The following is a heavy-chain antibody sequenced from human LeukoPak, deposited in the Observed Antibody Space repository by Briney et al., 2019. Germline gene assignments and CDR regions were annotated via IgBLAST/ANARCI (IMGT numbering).Heavy chain of an antibody. CDR1: GGSFSGYY. J-gene: IGHJ4*02. CDR2: INHSGST. Sequence: SETLSLTCAVYGGSFSGYYWSWIRQPPGKGLEWIGEINHSGSTNYNPSLKSRVTISVDTSKNQFSLKLSSVTAADTAVYYCARSGAVAGFDYWGQGTLVTVSS. D-gene: IGHD6-19*01. V-gene: IGHV4-34*01. CDR3: ARSGAVAGFDY.